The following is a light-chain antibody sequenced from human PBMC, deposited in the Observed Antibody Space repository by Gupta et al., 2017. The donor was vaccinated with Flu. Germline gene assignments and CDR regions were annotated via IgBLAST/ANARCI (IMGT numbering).Light chain of an antibody. J-gene: IGLJ1*01. Sequence: QSVLTQPPSVSGAPGQRVTITCTGSSSNIGAGYAVHWYQQLPGAAPKLLIYGNPNRPSGVPDRFSGSKSGASASLDISGLQSEDEADYYCQSYDNSLSGSYVFSTGTRVTVL. CDR1: SSNIGAGYA. CDR3: QSYDNSLSGSYV. V-gene: IGLV1-40*01. CDR2: GNP.